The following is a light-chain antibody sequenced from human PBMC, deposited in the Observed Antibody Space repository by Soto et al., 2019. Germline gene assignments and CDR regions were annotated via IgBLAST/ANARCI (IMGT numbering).Light chain of an antibody. CDR3: LQYVNYYWT. J-gene: IGKJ1*01. CDR2: AAS. CDR1: QSISRN. Sequence: EIVMTQSPATLSVSPGERATLSCRASQSISRNLAWYQQQPGQARRLLSYAASRRATGIPDTFIGSVSGTDVTLTISSLQPDDFATYHCLQYVNYYWTFGQGTKVDIK. V-gene: IGKV3D-15*01.